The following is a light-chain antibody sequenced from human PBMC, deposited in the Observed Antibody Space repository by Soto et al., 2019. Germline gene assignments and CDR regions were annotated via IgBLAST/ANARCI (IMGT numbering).Light chain of an antibody. J-gene: IGKJ3*01. CDR2: AAS. CDR3: QQYGGSPFT. V-gene: IGKV3-20*01. CDR1: QSVSVNS. Sequence: EIVLTQSPGTLSLSPGETAILSCRASQSVSVNSLAWDQQKGGQAPRLVIYAASTRAIGVPDRFSGTGSGTDFALTISRLETDDSAVYYCQQYGGSPFTFGPGTKVDL.